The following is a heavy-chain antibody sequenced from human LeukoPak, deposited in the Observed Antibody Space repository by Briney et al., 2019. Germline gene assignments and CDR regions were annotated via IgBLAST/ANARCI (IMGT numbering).Heavy chain of an antibody. J-gene: IGHJ4*02. D-gene: IGHD3-10*01. V-gene: IGHV3-30*18. CDR1: GFTFSSYG. CDR3: AKAHGYYGSGSSFDY. Sequence: GSLRLSCAASGFTFSSYGMHWVRQAPGKGLEWVAVISYDGSNKYYADSVKGRFTISRDNSKNTLYLQMNSLRAKDTAVYYCAKAHGYYGSGSSFDYWGQGTLVTVSS. CDR2: ISYDGSNK.